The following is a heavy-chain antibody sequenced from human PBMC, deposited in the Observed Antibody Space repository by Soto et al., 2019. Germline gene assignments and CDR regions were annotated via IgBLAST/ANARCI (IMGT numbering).Heavy chain of an antibody. Sequence: GGSLRLSCAASGFTFSSYAMHWVRQAPGKGLEWVAVISYDESNKYYADSVKGRFTISRDNSKNTLYLQMNSLRAEDTAVYYCARSDSWVIDNVDYWGQGTLVTVSS. J-gene: IGHJ4*02. CDR1: GFTFSSYA. D-gene: IGHD6-13*01. CDR3: ARSDSWVIDNVDY. CDR2: ISYDESNK. V-gene: IGHV3-30-3*01.